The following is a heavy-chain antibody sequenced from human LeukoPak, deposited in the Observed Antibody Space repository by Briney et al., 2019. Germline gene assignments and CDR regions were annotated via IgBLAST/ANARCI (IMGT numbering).Heavy chain of an antibody. CDR1: GFTFSSYE. CDR2: ISSSGSTI. V-gene: IGHV3-48*03. J-gene: IGHJ4*02. Sequence: PGGSLRLSCAASGFTFSSYEMNWVRQAPGKGLEWVSYISSSGSTIYYADSVKGRFTISRDNAKNSLYLQMNSLRAEDTAVYYCAREGYSYGALDYWGQGTLVTVSS. D-gene: IGHD5-18*01. CDR3: AREGYSYGALDY.